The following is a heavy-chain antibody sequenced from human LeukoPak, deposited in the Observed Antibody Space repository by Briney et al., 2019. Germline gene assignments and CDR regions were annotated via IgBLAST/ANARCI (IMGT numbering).Heavy chain of an antibody. CDR2: IYYSGST. CDR1: GGSISSGDYS. J-gene: IGHJ4*02. D-gene: IGHD1-7*01. Sequence: NPSETLSLTCTVSGGSISSGDYSWSWIRQPPGKGLEWIGYIYYSGSTYYNPSLKSRVTISVDTSKNQFSLKLSSVTAADTAVYYCASVITGTTGDLYFDYWGQGTLVTVSS. CDR3: ASVITGTTGDLYFDY. V-gene: IGHV4-30-4*01.